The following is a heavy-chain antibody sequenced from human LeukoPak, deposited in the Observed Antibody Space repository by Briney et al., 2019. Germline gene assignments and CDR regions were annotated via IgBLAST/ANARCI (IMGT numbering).Heavy chain of an antibody. V-gene: IGHV3-30-3*01. Sequence: GGSLRLSCAASGFTFSSYAMSWVRQAPGKGLEWVAVISYDGSNKYYADSVKGRFTISRDNSKNTLYLQMNSLRAEDTAVYYCARGHYYDSSGYQIDYWGQGTLVTVSS. J-gene: IGHJ4*02. CDR2: ISYDGSNK. CDR1: GFTFSSYA. D-gene: IGHD3-22*01. CDR3: ARGHYYDSSGYQIDY.